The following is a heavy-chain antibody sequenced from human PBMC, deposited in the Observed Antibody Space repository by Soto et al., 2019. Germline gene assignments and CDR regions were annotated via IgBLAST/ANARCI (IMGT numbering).Heavy chain of an antibody. V-gene: IGHV3-72*01. CDR2: IRNKANSYTT. CDR1: GFTFGDYF. J-gene: IGHJ4*02. Sequence: GGSLRLSSAASGFTFGDYFMDWVRQAPGKGLEWVGRIRNKANSYTTKYAASVEGRFTVSRDDSKNSLCLQMNSLKTEDTAVYYCAKGATSSWYGGQFDCWDQGTQVTVSS. D-gene: IGHD6-13*01. CDR3: AKGATSSWYGGQFDC.